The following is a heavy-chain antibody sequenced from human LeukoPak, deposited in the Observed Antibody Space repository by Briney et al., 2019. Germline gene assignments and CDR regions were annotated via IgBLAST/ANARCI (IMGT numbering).Heavy chain of an antibody. CDR1: GFTFSSYW. Sequence: PGGSLRLSCAASGFTFSSYWMHWVRQAPGKGLVWVSRLNSDGSITTYADSVKGRFTISRDNAKNTLYLQMNSLRAEDTAVYYCARARDGFYFDFWGQGTLVPVS. V-gene: IGHV3-74*01. D-gene: IGHD3-10*01. CDR3: ARARDGFYFDF. J-gene: IGHJ4*02. CDR2: LNSDGSIT.